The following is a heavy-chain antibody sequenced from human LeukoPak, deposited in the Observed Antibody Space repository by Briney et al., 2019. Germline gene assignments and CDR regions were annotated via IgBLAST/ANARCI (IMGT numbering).Heavy chain of an antibody. Sequence: GGSLRLSCAASGFTFSSYAMHCVRQAPGKGLGYGSAIISNGVSAYYAKSVKGRVTISRENSKNTLYLQMGSLRAAEMAVYYCARGSRNYYDSSGYYYYWGPGTLVAVSS. D-gene: IGHD3-22*01. CDR1: GFTFSSYA. V-gene: IGHV3-64*01. J-gene: IGHJ4*02. CDR3: ARGSRNYYDSSGYYYY. CDR2: IISNGVSA.